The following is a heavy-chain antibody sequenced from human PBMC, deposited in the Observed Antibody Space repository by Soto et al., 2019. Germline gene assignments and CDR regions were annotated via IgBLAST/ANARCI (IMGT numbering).Heavy chain of an antibody. V-gene: IGHV1-18*01. CDR3: ERDQGYSTSSTYFYGMDV. Sequence: QVQLVQSGAEVKKPGASVKVSCKASGYTFTTYGINWVRRARGQGLEWMGWISTYSGNTKYAQKLQGRVSMTTDTSTSIAYMELRSLRSDDTAVYYCERDQGYSTSSTYFYGMDVGGQGTTVTVSS. D-gene: IGHD6-6*01. J-gene: IGHJ6*02. CDR2: ISTYSGNT. CDR1: GYTFTTYG.